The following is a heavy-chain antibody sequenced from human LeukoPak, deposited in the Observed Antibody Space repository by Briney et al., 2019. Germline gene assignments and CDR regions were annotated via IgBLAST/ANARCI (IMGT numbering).Heavy chain of an antibody. Sequence: GGSLRLSCAASGFPFSSYSMSWVRQAPGKGLEWVSGIVGTTGTTYYADSVKGRFTISRDKSKNTLYLEMNSLRAEDTALYYCAKRVGGTPDYWGLGTLVTVSS. V-gene: IGHV3-23*01. D-gene: IGHD1-26*01. J-gene: IGHJ4*02. CDR1: GFPFSSYS. CDR3: AKRVGGTPDY. CDR2: IVGTTGTT.